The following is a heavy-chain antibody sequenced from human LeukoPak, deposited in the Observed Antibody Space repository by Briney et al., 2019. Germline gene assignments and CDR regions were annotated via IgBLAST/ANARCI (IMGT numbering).Heavy chain of an antibody. J-gene: IGHJ3*02. D-gene: IGHD1-14*01. CDR1: GLTVSSNY. V-gene: IGHV3-66*01. CDR2: IYSGGST. CDR3: ARGPDRARAFDI. Sequence: GGSLRLSCAASGLTVSSNYMSWVRQAPGKGLEWVSVIYSGGSTYYADSVKGRFTISRDNSKNTLYLQMNSLRAEDTAVYYCARGPDRARAFDIWGQGTMVTVSS.